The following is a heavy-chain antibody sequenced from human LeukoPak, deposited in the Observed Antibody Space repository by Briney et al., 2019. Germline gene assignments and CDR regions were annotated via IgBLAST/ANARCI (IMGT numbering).Heavy chain of an antibody. Sequence: GGPLRLSCAASGFTFTTHIMSGVRQSPGKGLWWVSSISGGSSHIYYADSMKGLFTISRDNAKNSLFLQMNSLRAEDMAVYYCARDFRTQLDGYSPPYHFDYWGQGALVTVSS. V-gene: IGHV3-21*01. CDR1: GFTFTTHI. CDR2: ISGGSSHI. D-gene: IGHD5-24*01. CDR3: ARDFRTQLDGYSPPYHFDY. J-gene: IGHJ4*02.